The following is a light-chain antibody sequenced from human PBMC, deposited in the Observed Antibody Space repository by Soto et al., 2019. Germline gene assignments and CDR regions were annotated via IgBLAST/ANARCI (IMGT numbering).Light chain of an antibody. CDR3: QQYDRWWT. CDR1: QGVRSN. V-gene: IGKV3D-15*01. CDR2: GAS. Sequence: EIPVTQSPATLSVSPGERATLSCRASQGVRSNLAWYQQKPGQAPRLVIYGASTRASGVPARFSGSGSGTEFTLTISSVQSEDFAVYYCQQYDRWWTFGQGTKVDIK. J-gene: IGKJ1*01.